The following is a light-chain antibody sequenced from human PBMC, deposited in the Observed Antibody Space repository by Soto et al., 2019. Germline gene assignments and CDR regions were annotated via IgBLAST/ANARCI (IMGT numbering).Light chain of an antibody. CDR3: GTGDSSLSAWV. CDR1: SSNIGNNY. Sequence: QSVLTQPPSVSEAPGQQVTISCAGSSSNIGNNYVSWYQQLPGTAPKFLIYDNNKRPSRIPDRFSGSKSGASATLDITGLQTGDEADYYCGTGDSSLSAWVFGGGTKLTVL. CDR2: DNN. J-gene: IGLJ3*02. V-gene: IGLV1-51*01.